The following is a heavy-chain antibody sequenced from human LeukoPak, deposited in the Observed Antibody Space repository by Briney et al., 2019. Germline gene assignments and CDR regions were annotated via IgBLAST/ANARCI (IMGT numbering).Heavy chain of an antibody. V-gene: IGHV3-7*04. J-gene: IGHJ4*02. CDR3: ARGETQSKYRQFDS. CDR1: GFTFDTYW. CDR2: IKQDGSEK. D-gene: IGHD3-16*02. Sequence: GGSLRLSCAASGFTFDTYWMSWVRQAPGKGLEWVANIKQDGSEKDYVDSVKGRFTISRDNAKNSLYLQMSSLRAEDTGVYYCARGETQSKYRQFDSWGQGSLVIVSS.